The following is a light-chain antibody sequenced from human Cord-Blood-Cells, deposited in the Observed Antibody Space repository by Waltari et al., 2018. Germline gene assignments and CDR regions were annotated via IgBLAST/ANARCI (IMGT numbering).Light chain of an antibody. V-gene: IGLV2-14*01. CDR1: SSDVGWFHY. CDR3: SSYTSSSTWV. CDR2: DVS. Sequence: QSALTPPASVSGSPGQPITIPCTAPSSDVGWFHYVSSYQQHQGKSPKLMIYDVSTRPSGVSNRFSGSKSGNTASLTISGLQAEDEADYYCSSYTSSSTWVFGGGTKLTVL. J-gene: IGLJ3*02.